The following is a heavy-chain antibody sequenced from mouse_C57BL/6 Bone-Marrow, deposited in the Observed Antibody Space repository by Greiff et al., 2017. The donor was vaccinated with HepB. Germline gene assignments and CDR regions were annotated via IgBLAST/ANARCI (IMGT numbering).Heavy chain of an antibody. CDR3: ARGVVAPYYFDY. Sequence: QVQLQQSGAELVRPGTSVKMSCKASGYTFTNYWLGWVKQRPGHGLEWIGDIYPGGGYTNYNEKFKGKATLTADKSSSTAYMQFSSLTSEDSAIYYCARGVVAPYYFDYWGQGTTLTVSS. CDR1: GYTFTNYW. D-gene: IGHD1-1*01. J-gene: IGHJ2*01. CDR2: IYPGGGYT. V-gene: IGHV1-63*01.